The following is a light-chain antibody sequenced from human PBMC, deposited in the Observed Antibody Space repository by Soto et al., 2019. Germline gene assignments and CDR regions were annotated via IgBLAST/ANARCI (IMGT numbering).Light chain of an antibody. Sequence: QSVLTQPASVSGAPGQRVTISCTGRSSNIGAGYDLHWYQQLPGTAPKLLIYGNSNRPSGVPDRFYGSKSGTSASLAITGLQAEDEADYYCPSYDSSLSGWVFGGGTKLTVL. CDR1: SSNIGAGYD. CDR3: PSYDSSLSGWV. CDR2: GNS. V-gene: IGLV1-40*01. J-gene: IGLJ3*02.